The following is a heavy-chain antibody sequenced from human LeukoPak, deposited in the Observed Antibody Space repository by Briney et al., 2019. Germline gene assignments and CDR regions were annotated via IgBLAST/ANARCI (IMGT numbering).Heavy chain of an antibody. Sequence: SQTLSLTCTVSGDSISSGDYYWSWIRQPPGKGLEWIGYIYYSGSTYYNPSLKSRATISVDTSKNQFSLKLSSVTAADTAVYYCSGGSGITDYWGQGTLVTVSS. J-gene: IGHJ4*02. CDR3: SGGSGITDY. CDR1: GDSISSGDYY. V-gene: IGHV4-30-4*01. CDR2: IYYSGST. D-gene: IGHD1-14*01.